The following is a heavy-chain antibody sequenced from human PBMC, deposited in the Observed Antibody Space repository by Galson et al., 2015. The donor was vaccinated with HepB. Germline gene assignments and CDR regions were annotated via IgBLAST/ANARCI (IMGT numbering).Heavy chain of an antibody. CDR3: ARTFITFGGVIVSPFGY. CDR2: IIPIFGTA. D-gene: IGHD3-16*02. J-gene: IGHJ4*02. Sequence: SVKVSCKASGGTFSSYAISWVRQAPGQGLEWMGGIIPIFGTANYAQKFQGRVTITADESTSTAYMELSRLRSDDTAVYYCARTFITFGGVIVSPFGYWGREPWSPSPQ. V-gene: IGHV1-69*13. CDR1: GGTFSSYA.